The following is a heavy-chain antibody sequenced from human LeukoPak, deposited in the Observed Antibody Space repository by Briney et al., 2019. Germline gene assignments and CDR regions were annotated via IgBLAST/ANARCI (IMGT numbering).Heavy chain of an antibody. CDR3: ARVRRPRGYNVFDY. J-gene: IGHJ4*02. CDR2: INHSGST. Sequence: SETLSLTRAVYGGSFSGYYWSWIRQPPGKGLEWIGEINHSGSTNYNPSLKSRVTISVDTSKNQFSLKLSSVTAADTAVYYCARVRRPRGYNVFDYWGQGTLVTVSS. CDR1: GGSFSGYY. V-gene: IGHV4-34*01. D-gene: IGHD5-24*01.